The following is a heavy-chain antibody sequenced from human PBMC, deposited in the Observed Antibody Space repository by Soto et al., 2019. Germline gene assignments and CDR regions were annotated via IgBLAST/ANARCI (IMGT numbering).Heavy chain of an antibody. CDR2: MYYSETT. CDR1: GASINDFY. Sequence: SETLSLTCTVSGASINDFYWSWIRQTPGKGLEWVGFMYYSETTKYNPSLKGRVNMSLDTSKNQVSLQLKSVTAADTAVYYCARANSSTWYKLEYKWFDHWGKGTQVTVSS. J-gene: IGHJ5*02. V-gene: IGHV4-59*01. CDR3: ARANSSTWYKLEYKWFDH. D-gene: IGHD6-13*01.